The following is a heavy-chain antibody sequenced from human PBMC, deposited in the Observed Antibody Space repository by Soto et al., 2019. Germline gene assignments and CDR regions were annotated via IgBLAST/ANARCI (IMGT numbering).Heavy chain of an antibody. D-gene: IGHD3-16*01. V-gene: IGHV4-34*01. J-gene: IGHJ4*02. CDR1: GGSFSGYY. CDR2: INHNGST. Sequence: SETLSLTCAVYGGSFSGYYWSWIRQPPGKGLEWIGEINHNGSTNYNPSLKSRVTISVDTSKNQFSLKLSSVTAADTAVYYCARGLLRAPDYWGQGTLVTVSS. CDR3: ARGLLRAPDY.